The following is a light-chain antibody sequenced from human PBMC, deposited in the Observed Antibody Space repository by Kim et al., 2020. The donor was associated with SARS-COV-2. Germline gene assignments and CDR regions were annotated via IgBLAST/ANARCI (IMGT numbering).Light chain of an antibody. CDR1: RSVSSN. V-gene: IGKV3-15*01. J-gene: IGKJ1*01. CDR3: QQYNDWWT. CDR2: GAS. Sequence: SVSPGERVTVSCRAGRSVSSNVSWYQQKPGQSPRLLIYGASTRATEIPARFSGSGSGTEFTLTISSLQSEDVAVYYCQQYNDWWTFGQGTKVDI.